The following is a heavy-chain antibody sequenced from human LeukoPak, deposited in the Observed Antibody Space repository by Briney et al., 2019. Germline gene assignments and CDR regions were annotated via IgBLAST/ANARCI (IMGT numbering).Heavy chain of an antibody. D-gene: IGHD1-26*01. CDR3: ARDRGSYPPVSFDY. CDR1: GDTFTSYY. Sequence: ASVKVSCKASGDTFTSYYMHWVRQAPGQGLEWMGIINPSGGSTNYAQKFQGRVTMTRDTSASTVYMELSGLRSEDTAVYYCARDRGSYPPVSFDYWGQGTLVTVSS. CDR2: INPSGGST. J-gene: IGHJ4*02. V-gene: IGHV1-46*01.